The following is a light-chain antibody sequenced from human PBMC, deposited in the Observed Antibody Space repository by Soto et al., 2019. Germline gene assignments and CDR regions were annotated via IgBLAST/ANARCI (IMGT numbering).Light chain of an antibody. CDR2: LGS. V-gene: IGKV2-28*01. J-gene: IGKJ3*01. CDR3: MQALQTPRT. CDR1: QSLLHSNGYNY. Sequence: DIVMTQSPLSLPVTPGEPASISCRSSQSLLHSNGYNYLDWYLQKPGQSPQLLIYLGSNRASGVPDRFSGSRSGTDFTPKVSRVEAEDVGVYYCMQALQTPRTFGPGTKVDIK.